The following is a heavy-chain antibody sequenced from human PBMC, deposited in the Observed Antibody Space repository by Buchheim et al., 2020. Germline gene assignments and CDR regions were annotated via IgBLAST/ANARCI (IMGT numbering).Heavy chain of an antibody. CDR3: ARERKGYGSGSYWFIFRDGMDV. D-gene: IGHD3-10*01. J-gene: IGHJ6*02. CDR2: INHSGST. Sequence: QVQLQQWGAGLLKPSETLSLTCAVYGGSFSGYYWSWIRQPPGKGLEWIGEINHSGSTNYNPSLKSRVTISVDTSKNQFSLKLSSVTAADTAVYYCARERKGYGSGSYWFIFRDGMDVWGQGTT. CDR1: GGSFSGYY. V-gene: IGHV4-34*01.